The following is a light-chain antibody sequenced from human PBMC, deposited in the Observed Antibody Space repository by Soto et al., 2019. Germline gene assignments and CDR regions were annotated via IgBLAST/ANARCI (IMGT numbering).Light chain of an antibody. V-gene: IGLV2-14*01. CDR3: CSYTSRSTRV. CDR1: NSDVGGYNS. Sequence: QSALTQPASVSGSPGQSIIISCTGTNSDVGGYNSVSWYQQHPGEAPKFMIDEVSNRPSGVSNRFSVSKSGNTASLTISGLQAEDEADYYCCSYTSRSTRVFGGGTKLTVL. J-gene: IGLJ3*02. CDR2: EVS.